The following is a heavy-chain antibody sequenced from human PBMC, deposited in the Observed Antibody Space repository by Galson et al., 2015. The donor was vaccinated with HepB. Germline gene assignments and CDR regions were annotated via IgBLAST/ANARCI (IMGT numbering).Heavy chain of an antibody. V-gene: IGHV3-23*01. Sequence: SLRLSCAASGFTFSTYVMTWVRQAPGKGLEWVSSISGSGGSTYSADSVKGRFTISRDNSKNTLYLQMNSLRAEDTAVYFCAKVDTAVYFYYAMDVWGQGTTVTVSS. CDR1: GFTFSTYV. CDR2: ISGSGGST. D-gene: IGHD5-18*01. J-gene: IGHJ6*02. CDR3: AKVDTAVYFYYAMDV.